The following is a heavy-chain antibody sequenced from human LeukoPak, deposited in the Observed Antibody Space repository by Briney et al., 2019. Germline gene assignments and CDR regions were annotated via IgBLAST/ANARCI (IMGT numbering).Heavy chain of an antibody. V-gene: IGHV4-30-4*08. CDR2: IYYSGST. CDR3: ARTRRDDYDFDY. CDR1: GDSISSGDYY. Sequence: SETLSLTCTVPGDSISSGDYYWSWIRQPPGKGLEWIGYIYYSGSTYYNPSLKSRITISVDTSKNQFSLKLSSVTAADTAVYYCARTRRDDYDFDYWGQGTLVTVSS. J-gene: IGHJ4*02. D-gene: IGHD4-17*01.